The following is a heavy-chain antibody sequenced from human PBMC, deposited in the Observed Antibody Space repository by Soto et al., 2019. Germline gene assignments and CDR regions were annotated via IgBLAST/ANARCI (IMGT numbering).Heavy chain of an antibody. CDR3: ARDLIVDGPDNYAMDV. J-gene: IGHJ6*02. CDR1: GYIFTGYH. V-gene: IGHV1-2*02. Sequence: ASVKVSCKASGYIFTGYHIHGVRQAPGQGLEWLGWSNPNSSGTVYAQKFQGRVTMTRDTSLTTAYMQLNRLTSDDTAVYYCARDLIVDGPDNYAMDVWGQGTTVTVSS. CDR2: SNPNSSGT. D-gene: IGHD3-22*01.